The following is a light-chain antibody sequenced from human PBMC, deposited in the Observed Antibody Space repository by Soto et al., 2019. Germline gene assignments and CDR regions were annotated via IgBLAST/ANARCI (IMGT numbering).Light chain of an antibody. CDR2: GNT. CDR3: QSYDSTLSGSV. V-gene: IGLV1-40*01. J-gene: IGLJ2*01. Sequence: QLVLTQPPSVSGTPGQRVTISCTGSSSNIGTRFEVNWYQQRPGTAPKLLVYGNTNRPLGVPDRFSGSKSGTSASLAIAGLQAEDEADYYCQSYDSTLSGSVFGGGTKVTVL. CDR1: SSNIGTRFE.